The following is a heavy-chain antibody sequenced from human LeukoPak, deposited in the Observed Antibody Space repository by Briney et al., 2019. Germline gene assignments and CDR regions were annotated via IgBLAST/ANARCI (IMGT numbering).Heavy chain of an antibody. V-gene: IGHV3-21*01. CDR2: ISSSSSYI. D-gene: IGHD6-6*01. J-gene: IGHJ4*02. CDR1: GFTFSSYS. Sequence: GGSLRLSCAASGFTFSSYSVNWVRQAPGKGLEWVSSISSSSSYIYYADSVKGRFTISRDNAKNSLYLQMNSLRAEDTAVYYCARGGSSFIFDYWGQGTLVTVSS. CDR3: ARGGSSFIFDY.